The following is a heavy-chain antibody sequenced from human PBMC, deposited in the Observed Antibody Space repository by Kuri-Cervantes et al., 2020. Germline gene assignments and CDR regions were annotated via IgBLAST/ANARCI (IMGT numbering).Heavy chain of an antibody. CDR1: GFMVSSYW. D-gene: IGHD3-10*01. V-gene: IGHV3-7*01. Sequence: GGSLRLSCIASGFMVSSYWMSWVRQAPGKGLECVANIKPDGSEKNYVDSVKGRFTISRDNGKNTLYLQMNSLRAEETAVYYCAKGIGYYYGAGSYYKRSDANFGFDYWGQGTLVTVSS. CDR2: IKPDGSEK. J-gene: IGHJ4*02. CDR3: AKGIGYYYGAGSYYKRSDANFGFDY.